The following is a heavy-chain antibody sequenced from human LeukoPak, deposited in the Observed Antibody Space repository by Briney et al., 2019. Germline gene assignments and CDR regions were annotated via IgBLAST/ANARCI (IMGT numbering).Heavy chain of an antibody. J-gene: IGHJ5*02. D-gene: IGHD6-13*01. CDR3: ARQGGSSSWYSRDVNWFDP. Sequence: GESLKISCKGSGYSFTSYWIGWVRQLPGKGLEWMGIIYPGDSDTRYSPSFQGQVTISADKSISTAYLQWSSLKAPDTAMYYCARQGGSSSWYSRDVNWFDPWGQGTLVTVSS. CDR2: IYPGDSDT. V-gene: IGHV5-51*01. CDR1: GYSFTSYW.